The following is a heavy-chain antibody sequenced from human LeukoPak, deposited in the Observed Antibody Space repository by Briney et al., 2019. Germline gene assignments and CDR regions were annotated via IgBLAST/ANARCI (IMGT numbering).Heavy chain of an antibody. J-gene: IGHJ6*04. CDR2: ISSSSSYI. CDR1: GFTFSSYS. V-gene: IGHV3-21*01. CDR3: AGGYCSSTSCYCGMDV. D-gene: IGHD2-2*01. Sequence: GGSLRLSCAASGFTFSSYSMNWVRQAPGKGLEWVSSISSSSSYIYYADSVKGRFTISRDSAKNSLYLQMNSLRAEDTAVYYCAGGYCSSTSCYCGMDVWGKGTTVTVSS.